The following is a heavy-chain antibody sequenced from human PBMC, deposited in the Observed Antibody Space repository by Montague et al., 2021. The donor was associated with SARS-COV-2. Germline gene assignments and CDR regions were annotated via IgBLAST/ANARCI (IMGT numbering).Heavy chain of an antibody. Sequence: NDYEVSVKSRININPDPSKNQITLQLNSVTPEDTAVYYCARTSASSDYWGQGTLVTVSS. J-gene: IGHJ4*02. V-gene: IGHV6-1*01. D-gene: IGHD2-2*01. CDR2: N. CDR3: ARTSASSDY.